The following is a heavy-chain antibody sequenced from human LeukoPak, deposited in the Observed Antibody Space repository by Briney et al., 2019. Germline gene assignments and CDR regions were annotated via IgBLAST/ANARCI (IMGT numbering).Heavy chain of an antibody. J-gene: IGHJ4*02. D-gene: IGHD3-22*01. CDR1: GYTFTSYY. CDR2: INPSGGST. Sequence: ASVKVSCKASGYTFTSYYMHWVRQAPGQGLEWMGIINPSGGSTSYAQKFQGRVTMTRDTSTSTVYMELSSLRSDDTAVYYCAKGKTPYYYDSSGYDYWGQGTLVTVSS. CDR3: AKGKTPYYYDSSGYDY. V-gene: IGHV1-46*01.